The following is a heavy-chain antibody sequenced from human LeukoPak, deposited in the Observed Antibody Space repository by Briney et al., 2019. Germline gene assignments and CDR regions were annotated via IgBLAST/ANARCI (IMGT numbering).Heavy chain of an antibody. CDR1: GGSFSGYY. CDR2: INHSGST. J-gene: IGHJ4*02. Sequence: SETLSHTCAVYGGSFSGYYWSWIRQPPGKGLEWIGEINHSGSTNYNPSLKSRVTISVDTSKNQFSLKLSSVTAADTAVYYCARKQLERRGALDYWGQGTLVTVSS. D-gene: IGHD1-1*01. CDR3: ARKQLERRGALDY. V-gene: IGHV4-34*01.